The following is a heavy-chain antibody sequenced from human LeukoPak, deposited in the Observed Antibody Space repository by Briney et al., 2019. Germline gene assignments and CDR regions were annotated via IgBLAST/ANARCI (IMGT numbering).Heavy chain of an antibody. J-gene: IGHJ4*02. CDR2: ISSSGSTI. D-gene: IGHD5-18*01. CDR3: GRDRVGGRGYSLDY. CDR1: GFTFSSYE. Sequence: GGSLRLSCAAFGFTFSSYEMNWVRQAPGKGLEWVTYISSSGSTIYYADYVKGRFTVSRDNAKNSLYLQMNNLRAEDTALYYCGRDRVGGRGYSLDYLGQGTLVTVSS. V-gene: IGHV3-48*03.